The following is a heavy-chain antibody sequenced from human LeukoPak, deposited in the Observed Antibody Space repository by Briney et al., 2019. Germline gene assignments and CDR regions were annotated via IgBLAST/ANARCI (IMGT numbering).Heavy chain of an antibody. CDR3: ARMYDRSGYYYPFDY. Sequence: SETLSLTCTVSGGLLSSSSHYWGWIRQPPGKGLEWIGYIYYTGSTNYNPSLKSRVTISVDTSKNHFSLKLTSVTAADTAVYYCARMYDRSGYYYPFDYWGQGTLVTVSS. J-gene: IGHJ4*02. CDR1: GGLLSSSSHY. CDR2: IYYTGST. V-gene: IGHV4-61*05. D-gene: IGHD3-22*01.